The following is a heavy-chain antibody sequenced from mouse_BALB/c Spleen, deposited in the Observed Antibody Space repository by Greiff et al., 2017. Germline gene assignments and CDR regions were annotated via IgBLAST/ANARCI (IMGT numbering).Heavy chain of an antibody. CDR1: GFTFTDYY. CDR3: ARDHDYDGMAY. J-gene: IGHJ4*01. CDR2: ISDGGSYT. Sequence: EVQLVESGGGLVKPGGSLKLSCAASGFTFTDYYMYWVRQTPEKRLEWVGTISDGGSYTYYPDSVKGRFTISRDNAKNNLYLQMSSLKSEDTAMYYCARDHDYDGMAYWGQGTSVTVSA. V-gene: IGHV5-4*02.